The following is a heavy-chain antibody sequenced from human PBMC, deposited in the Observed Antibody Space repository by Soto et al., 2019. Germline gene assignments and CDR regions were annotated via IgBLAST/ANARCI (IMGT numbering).Heavy chain of an antibody. CDR1: GYSFTSYW. V-gene: IGHV5-51*01. CDR3: ARHTFDHLGYYYYMDV. CDR2: IYPGDSDT. Sequence: PGESLKISCKGSGYSFTSYWIGWVRQMPGKGLEWMGIIYPGDSDTRYSPSFQGQVTISADKSISTAYLQWSSLKASDTAMYYCARHTFDHLGYYYYMDVWGKGTTVTVSS. J-gene: IGHJ6*03.